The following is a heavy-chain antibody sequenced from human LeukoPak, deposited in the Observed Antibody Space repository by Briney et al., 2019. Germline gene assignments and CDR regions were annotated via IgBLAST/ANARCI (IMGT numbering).Heavy chain of an antibody. V-gene: IGHV1-2*02. J-gene: IGHJ4*02. D-gene: IGHD4-23*01. CDR2: INPNSDAT. Sequence: ASVKVSCKASGYTFIGHYIHWVRQAPGQGLEWMGWINPNSDATKYSQKFQGRVTMTRDTSISTTYMDLTRLTSDDTAVYYCARGPEYGGTIDYWGQGTLVTVSS. CDR1: GYTFIGHY. CDR3: ARGPEYGGTIDY.